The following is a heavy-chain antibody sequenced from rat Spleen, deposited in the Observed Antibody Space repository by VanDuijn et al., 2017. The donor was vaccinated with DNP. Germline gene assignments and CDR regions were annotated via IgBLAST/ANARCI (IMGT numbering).Heavy chain of an antibody. CDR2: IRYDGGST. D-gene: IGHD1-11*01. Sequence: EVQLVESGGGLVQPGRSLKLSCAASGFTFSDYYMAWVRQAPKKGLEWVATIRYDGGSTYYRDSVKGRFTISRDNAKSTLYLQMESLRSEDTATYYCAKDMSYGGLYAMDAWGQGTSVTVSS. CDR1: GFTFSDYY. CDR3: AKDMSYGGLYAMDA. V-gene: IGHV5-20*01. J-gene: IGHJ4*01.